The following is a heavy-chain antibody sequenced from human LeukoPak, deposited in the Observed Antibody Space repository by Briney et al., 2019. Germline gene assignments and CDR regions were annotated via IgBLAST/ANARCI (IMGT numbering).Heavy chain of an antibody. V-gene: IGHV4-39*01. CDR1: GGSISSSSYY. CDR2: INYSDST. Sequence: SETLSLTCTVSGGSISSSSYYWGWIRQPPGKELEWIGIINYSDSTYYNPSLKSRLTISVDTSKNQFSLKLSSVTATDTAVYYCARRGYCSSTSCYEYWFDPWGQGTLVTGSS. J-gene: IGHJ5*02. D-gene: IGHD2-2*01. CDR3: ARRGYCSSTSCYEYWFDP.